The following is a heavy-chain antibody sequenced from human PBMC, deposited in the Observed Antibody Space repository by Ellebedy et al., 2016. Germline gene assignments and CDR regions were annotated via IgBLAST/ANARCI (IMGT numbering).Heavy chain of an antibody. CDR3: ATEKEAFDI. J-gene: IGHJ3*02. CDR1: GGTFSSYA. Sequence: ASVKVSCKASGGTFSSYAINWVRQAPGQGLEWMGGIIPIFSTLKYAQKFQGRVTITADKSTSTAYMELNSLRSDDTALYYCATEKEAFDIWGQGTLVTVSS. CDR2: IIPIFSTL. V-gene: IGHV1-69*06.